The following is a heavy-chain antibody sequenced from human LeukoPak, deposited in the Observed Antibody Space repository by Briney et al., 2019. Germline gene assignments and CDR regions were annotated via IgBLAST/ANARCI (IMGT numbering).Heavy chain of an antibody. CDR3: ASEKNYGDKYFDS. V-gene: IGHV1-46*01. D-gene: IGHD4-17*01. J-gene: IGHJ4*02. CDR2: INRGDGIT. CDR1: VDTFSIYY. Sequence: GASVTVSCRASVDTFSIYYIHWVRQAPGQGLEWMGIINRGDGITGYEQKFQGRLTLTSDTSTSTVYMELSSLRSEDTAIYYCASEKNYGDKYFDSWGQGTEVSVSS.